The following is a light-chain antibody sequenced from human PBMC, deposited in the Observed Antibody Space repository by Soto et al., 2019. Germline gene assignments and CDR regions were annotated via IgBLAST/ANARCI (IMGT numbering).Light chain of an antibody. V-gene: IGKV1-8*01. CDR2: AAS. CDR3: HQNFNYPRT. CDR1: QSIYTY. Sequence: AIQMTQSPSSVSASTGDRVTISCRATQSIYTYLAWYQQKPGKPPNLLIYAASTLQSGVPSRFNGSGSGTDFTLTVTSLQSEDSATYCCHQNFNYPRTFGQGTKVDIK. J-gene: IGKJ1*01.